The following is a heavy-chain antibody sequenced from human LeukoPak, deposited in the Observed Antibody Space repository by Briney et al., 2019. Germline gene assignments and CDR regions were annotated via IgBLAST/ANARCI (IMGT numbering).Heavy chain of an antibody. CDR3: ARGWAGGDYYYGMDV. J-gene: IGHJ6*02. V-gene: IGHV4-38-2*02. Sequence: KPSETLSLTCTVSGYSISSDYYWGWIRQPPGKGLDWIGTTYHSGSTYYNPSLKSRVTISVDTSKNQFSLNLSSVTAADTAVYYCARGWAGGDYYYGMDVWGQGTTVTVSS. D-gene: IGHD3-16*01. CDR1: GYSISSDYY. CDR2: TYHSGST.